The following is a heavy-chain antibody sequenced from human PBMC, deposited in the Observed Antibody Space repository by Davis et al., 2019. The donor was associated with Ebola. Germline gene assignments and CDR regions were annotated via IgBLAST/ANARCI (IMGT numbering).Heavy chain of an antibody. J-gene: IGHJ6*04. CDR1: GFNFSTYG. CDR3: ARDPFGGSGWSVGYYGMDV. V-gene: IGHV3-33*01. Sequence: GGSLRLSCASSGFNFSTYGMHWVRQAPGQGLEWVAVTWYVGNNKYYADSVKGRFIISRDNYENTLFLQMNSLRVEDTAVYFCARDPFGGSGWSVGYYGMDVWGKGTTVTVSS. CDR2: TWYVGNNK. D-gene: IGHD6-19*01.